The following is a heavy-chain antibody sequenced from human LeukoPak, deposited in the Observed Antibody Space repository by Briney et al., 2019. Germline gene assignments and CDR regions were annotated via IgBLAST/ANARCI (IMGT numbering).Heavy chain of an antibody. CDR2: ISSSGSTM. J-gene: IGHJ4*02. D-gene: IGHD6-13*01. CDR3: ARMGIAAVGAYYFDY. V-gene: IGHV3-48*03. Sequence: GSLRLSCAASGFTFSTYEMNWVRQAPGKGLEWVSYISSSGSTMYYADSVKGRFTISRDTAKNSLYLQMNSLRAEDTAVYYCARMGIAAVGAYYFDYWGQGTLVAVSS. CDR1: GFTFSTYE.